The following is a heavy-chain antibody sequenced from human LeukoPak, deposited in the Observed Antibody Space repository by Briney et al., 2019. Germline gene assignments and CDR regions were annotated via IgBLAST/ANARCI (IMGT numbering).Heavy chain of an antibody. CDR1: GYSFTGHF. V-gene: IGHV1-2*02. J-gene: IGHJ4*02. CDR3: ARWRGYSSGWSGPFDD. CDR2: IDPNSGGT. D-gene: IGHD6-19*01. Sequence: ASVKVSCKASGYSFTGHFMHWVRQAPGHGLEWMGWIDPNSGGTNYAQELQGRVTLTRDTSISTAYMELSRLRSDDTAVYYCARWRGYSSGWSGPFDDWGQGTLVTVSS.